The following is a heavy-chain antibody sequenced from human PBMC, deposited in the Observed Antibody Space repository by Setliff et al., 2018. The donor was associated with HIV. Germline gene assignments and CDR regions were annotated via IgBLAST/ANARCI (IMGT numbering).Heavy chain of an antibody. CDR3: AREIQFSATTYYYYMDD. V-gene: IGHV4-4*07. CDR2: IYASGRT. CDR1: GGSISSYY. Sequence: SETLSLTCTVSGGSISSYYWSWIRQPAGKGLEWIGRIYASGRTNYNPSLKSRVTLSVDTSKNQFSLKVTSVTAADTAVYYCAREIQFSATTYYYYMDDWGRGTTVTVSS. D-gene: IGHD5-18*01. J-gene: IGHJ6*03.